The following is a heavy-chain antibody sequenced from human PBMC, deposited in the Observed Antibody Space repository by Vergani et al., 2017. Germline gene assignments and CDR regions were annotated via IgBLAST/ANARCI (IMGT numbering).Heavy chain of an antibody. J-gene: IGHJ5*02. CDR3: AKDIVPHLGYGGNSGFWFDP. D-gene: IGHD4-23*01. V-gene: IGHV3-9*01. Sequence: EVQLVESGGGLVQPGRSLRLSCAASGFTFDDYAMHWVRQAPGKGLEWVSGISWNSGSIGYADSVKGRFTISRDNAKNSLYLQMNSLRAEDTALYYCAKDIVPHLGYGGNSGFWFDPWGQGTLVTVSS. CDR1: GFTFDDYA. CDR2: ISWNSGSI.